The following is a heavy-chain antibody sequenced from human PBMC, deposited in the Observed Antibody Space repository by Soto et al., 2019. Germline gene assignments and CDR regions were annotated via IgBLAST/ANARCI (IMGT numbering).Heavy chain of an antibody. CDR3: AKDPHPYYGSGSYYIDH. D-gene: IGHD3-10*01. CDR1: GFTFSSYG. Sequence: GGSLRLSCAASGFTFSSYGMHWVRQAPGKGLEWVSAISGSGGSTYYADSVKGRFTISRDNSKNTLYLQMNSLRAEDTAVYYCAKDPHPYYGSGSYYIDHWGQGTLVTVSS. J-gene: IGHJ4*02. V-gene: IGHV3-23*01. CDR2: ISGSGGST.